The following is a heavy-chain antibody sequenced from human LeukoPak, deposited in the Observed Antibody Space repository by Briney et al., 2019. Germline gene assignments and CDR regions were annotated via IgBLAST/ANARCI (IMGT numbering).Heavy chain of an antibody. V-gene: IGHV1-2*02. CDR1: GYTFTGYY. CDR3: ARVGGGTRDYYMDV. CDR2: INPNSGGT. J-gene: IGHJ6*03. D-gene: IGHD2-2*01. Sequence: ASVKVSCKASGYTFTGYYMHWVRQAPGQGLEWMGWINPNSGGTNYAQKFQGRVTMTRDTSISTAYMELSRLRSDDAAVYYCARVGGGTRDYYMDVWGKGTTVTVSS.